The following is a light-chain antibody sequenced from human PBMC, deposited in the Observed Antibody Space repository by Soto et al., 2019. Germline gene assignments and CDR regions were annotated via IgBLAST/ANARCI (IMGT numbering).Light chain of an antibody. CDR1: SSDVGAYDF. CDR2: EVS. J-gene: IGLJ1*01. Sequence: QAVLTQPASVSGSPGQSITISCTGTSSDVGAYDFVSWYQQHPDKAPKLMIYEVSNRPSGVSNRFSGSKSVNTATLTISGLKAEDEADYYCSSYTSSSTRVFGTGPKVTVL. V-gene: IGLV2-14*03. CDR3: SSYTSSSTRV.